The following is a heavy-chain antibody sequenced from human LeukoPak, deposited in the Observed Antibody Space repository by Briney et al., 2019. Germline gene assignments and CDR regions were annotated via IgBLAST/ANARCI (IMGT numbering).Heavy chain of an antibody. CDR3: ARSSRGSSSRNDAFDI. D-gene: IGHD6-13*01. Sequence: ASVKVSCKASGYTFTSYYMHWVRQAPGQGLEWMGIINPSGGSTSYAQKFQGRVTMTRDTSTSTVYMELGSLRSEDTAVYYCARSSRGSSSRNDAFDIWGQGTMVTVSS. CDR1: GYTFTSYY. J-gene: IGHJ3*02. V-gene: IGHV1-46*01. CDR2: INPSGGST.